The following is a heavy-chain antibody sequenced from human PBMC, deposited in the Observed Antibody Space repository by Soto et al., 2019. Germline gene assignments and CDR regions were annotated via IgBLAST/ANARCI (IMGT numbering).Heavy chain of an antibody. CDR1: GFTFSSYA. D-gene: IGHD3-10*01. CDR2: MGGSGRST. V-gene: IGHV3-23*01. Sequence: PGGSLRLSCVASGFTFSSYAMTWFRQAPGKGLEWVSSMGGSGRSTYYTDSVKGRFTISRDNSKSTLYLQMTSLRVEDTALYYCAKDLTEELLPNCLDSCGPGTMVAVSS. CDR3: AKDLTEELLPNCLDS. J-gene: IGHJ5*01.